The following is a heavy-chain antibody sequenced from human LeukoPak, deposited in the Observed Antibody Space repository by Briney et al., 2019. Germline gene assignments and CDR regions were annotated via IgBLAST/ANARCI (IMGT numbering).Heavy chain of an antibody. J-gene: IGHJ4*02. CDR3: ARGYGLVGTLVDY. CDR2: INPNSGDT. V-gene: IGHV1-2*02. Sequence: ASVKVSCKASGDTLTAYYMHWVRQAPGQGLEWMGWINPNSGDTDYAQKFQGRVTVTRDTSISTAYMELSNLRLDDTAVYYCARGYGLVGTLVDYWGEGTLITVSS. D-gene: IGHD1-7*01. CDR1: GDTLTAYY.